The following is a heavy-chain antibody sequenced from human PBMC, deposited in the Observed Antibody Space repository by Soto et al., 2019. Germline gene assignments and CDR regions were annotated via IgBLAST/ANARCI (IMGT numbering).Heavy chain of an antibody. V-gene: IGHV3-30-3*01. CDR1: GFTFSSYA. J-gene: IGHJ3*02. D-gene: IGHD6-13*01. CDR2: ISYDGSNK. Sequence: ESGGGVVQPGRSLRLSCAASGFTFSSYAMHWVRQAPGKGLEWVAVISYDGSNKYYADSVKGRFTISRDNSKNTLYLQMNSLRAEDTAVYHCARVRGSSWYEGAFDIWGQGTMVTVSS. CDR3: ARVRGSSWYEGAFDI.